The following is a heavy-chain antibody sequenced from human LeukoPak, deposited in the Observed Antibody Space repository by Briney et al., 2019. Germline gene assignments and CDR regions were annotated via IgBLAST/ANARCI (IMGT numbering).Heavy chain of an antibody. CDR3: TKADGST. CDR1: GFTFSRYW. D-gene: IGHD6-13*01. J-gene: IGHJ5*02. Sequence: GGSLRLSCAASGFTFSRYWMHWVRQAPGKGLMWVSRISPDGSTTLYADSVKGRFTISRDNAKNTLYLQMNSLGAEDTAVYYCTKADGSTWGQGALVTVS. CDR2: ISPDGSTT. V-gene: IGHV3-74*03.